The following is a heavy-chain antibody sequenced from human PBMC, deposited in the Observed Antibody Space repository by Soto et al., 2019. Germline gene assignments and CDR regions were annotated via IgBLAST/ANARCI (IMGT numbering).Heavy chain of an antibody. CDR3: ARRADIVVVPAAMGSYYYYGMDV. CDR1: GYSFTSYW. Sequence: PGESLKISCKGSGYSFTSYWIGWVRQMPGKGLEWMGIIYPGDSDTRYSPSFQGQVTISADKSISTAYLQWSSLKASDTAMYYCARRADIVVVPAAMGSYYYYGMDVWGQGTTVTVSS. D-gene: IGHD2-2*01. J-gene: IGHJ6*02. V-gene: IGHV5-51*01. CDR2: IYPGDSDT.